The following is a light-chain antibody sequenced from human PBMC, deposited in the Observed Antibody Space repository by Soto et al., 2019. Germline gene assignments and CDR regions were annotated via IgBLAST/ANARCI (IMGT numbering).Light chain of an antibody. CDR1: QGLGSA. V-gene: IGKV1-8*01. J-gene: IGKJ1*01. Sequence: AIRMTQSPSSFSASTGDRVTITGRASQGLGSALAWYQQKPGEAPKLLIYDASALPRGVPSRFSGSGSGTKFTLTIASLQPDDFATYYCQQYETFSGTFGPGTKVDIK. CDR2: DAS. CDR3: QQYETFSGT.